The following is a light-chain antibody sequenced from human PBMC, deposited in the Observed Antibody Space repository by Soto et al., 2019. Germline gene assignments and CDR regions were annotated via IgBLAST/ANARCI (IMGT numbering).Light chain of an antibody. J-gene: IGLJ3*02. V-gene: IGLV2-14*03. Sequence: QSALTQPASVSGSPGQSITISCTGTTSDVGRYNYVSWYQQHPGKVPKLMIFDVNNRPSGVSNRFSGSKSGNTASLTISGLQADDEADYYCSSFTSSNTVVFGGGTKVTVL. CDR1: TSDVGRYNY. CDR2: DVN. CDR3: SSFTSSNTVV.